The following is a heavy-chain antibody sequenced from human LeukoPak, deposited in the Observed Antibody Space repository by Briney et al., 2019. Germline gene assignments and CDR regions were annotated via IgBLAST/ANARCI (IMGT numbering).Heavy chain of an antibody. J-gene: IGHJ4*02. D-gene: IGHD6-19*01. CDR3: ARAIAVAGMYYFDY. CDR1: GVSISSYY. CDR2: IYYSGST. V-gene: IGHV4-59*01. Sequence: PSETLSLTCTVSGVSISSYYWSWIRQPPGKGLEWIGYIYYSGSTNYNPSLKSRVTISVDTSKNQFSLKLSSVTAADTAVYYCARAIAVAGMYYFDYWGQGTLVTVSS.